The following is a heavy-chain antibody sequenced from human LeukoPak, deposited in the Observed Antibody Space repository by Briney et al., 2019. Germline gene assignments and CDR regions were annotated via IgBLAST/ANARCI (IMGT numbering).Heavy chain of an antibody. CDR2: VYYSAST. V-gene: IGHV4-59*01. D-gene: IGHD2-2*01. CDR1: GGSIKDYR. CDR3: ARGPCSSANCYWSLDH. Sequence: SETLSLTCSVSGGSIKDYRWSWIRQPPGKGLEYTGFVYYSASTNYNPSLKSRVTMSLDTSKNQFSLNLNSVTAADTAVYYCARGPCSSANCYWSLDHWGQGTLVTVSS. J-gene: IGHJ5*02.